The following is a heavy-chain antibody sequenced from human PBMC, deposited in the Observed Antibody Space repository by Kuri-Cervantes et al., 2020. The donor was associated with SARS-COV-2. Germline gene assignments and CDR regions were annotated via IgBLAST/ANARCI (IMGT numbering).Heavy chain of an antibody. Sequence: SVKVSCKASGGTFSSYAISWVRQAPGQGLEWLGGIIPIFGTANYAQKFQGRVTITADKSTSTAYMELSSLRSEDTAVYYCANAVAGIRFDYWGQGTLVTVSS. CDR2: IIPIFGTA. CDR1: GGTFSSYA. J-gene: IGHJ4*02. CDR3: ANAVAGIRFDY. V-gene: IGHV1-69*06. D-gene: IGHD6-19*01.